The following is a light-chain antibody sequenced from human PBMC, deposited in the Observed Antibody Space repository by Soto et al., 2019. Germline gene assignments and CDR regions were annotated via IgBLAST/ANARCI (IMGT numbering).Light chain of an antibody. CDR1: PGISIW. J-gene: IGKJ1*01. CDR3: QQYNDYSWT. V-gene: IGKV1-5*03. CDR2: KAS. Sequence: DIQMTQSPSTLSASVRDRVAISWRASPGISIWLAWYQQKPGKAPKLLIYKASSLESGVPSRFSGSGSGTEFTLTISSLQPDDFATYYCQQYNDYSWTFGQGTKVEIK.